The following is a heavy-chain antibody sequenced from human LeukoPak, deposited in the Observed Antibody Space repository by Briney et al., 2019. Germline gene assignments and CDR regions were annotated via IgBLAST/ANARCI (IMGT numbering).Heavy chain of an antibody. CDR3: ARGFYSGWEFSPFDY. D-gene: IGHD6-19*01. Sequence: PSETLSLTCAVYGGSFSGYYWSWIRQPPGKGLEWIGEINHSGSTNYNPSLKSRVTISVDTSKNQFSLKLSSVTAADTAVYYCARGFYSGWEFSPFDYWGPGTLVTVSS. CDR2: INHSGST. J-gene: IGHJ4*02. CDR1: GGSFSGYY. V-gene: IGHV4-34*01.